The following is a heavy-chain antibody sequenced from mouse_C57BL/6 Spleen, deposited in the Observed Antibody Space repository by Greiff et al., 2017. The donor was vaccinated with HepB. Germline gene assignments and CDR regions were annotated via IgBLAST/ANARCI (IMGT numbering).Heavy chain of an antibody. Sequence: VQLQQPGAELVKPGASVKLSCKASGYTFTSYWMQWVKQRPGQGLEWIGEIDPSDSYTNYNQKFKGKATLTVDTSSSTAYMQLSSLTSEDSAVYYCARDYYGSSYLGYWGQGTTLTVSS. CDR3: ARDYYGSSYLGY. D-gene: IGHD1-1*01. CDR2: IDPSDSYT. V-gene: IGHV1-50*01. J-gene: IGHJ2*01. CDR1: GYTFTSYW.